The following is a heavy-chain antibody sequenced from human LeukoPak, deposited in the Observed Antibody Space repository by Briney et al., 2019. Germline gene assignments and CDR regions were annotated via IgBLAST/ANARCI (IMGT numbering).Heavy chain of an antibody. CDR3: AGDGYNQFDY. Sequence: SETLSLTCTVSGGSISSSSYYWSWIRQPAGKGLEWIGRIYTSGSTNYNPSLKSRATMSVDTSKNQFSLKLSSVTAADTAVYYCAGDGYNQFDYWGQGTLVTVSS. D-gene: IGHD5-24*01. CDR2: IYTSGST. V-gene: IGHV4-61*02. CDR1: GGSISSSSYY. J-gene: IGHJ4*02.